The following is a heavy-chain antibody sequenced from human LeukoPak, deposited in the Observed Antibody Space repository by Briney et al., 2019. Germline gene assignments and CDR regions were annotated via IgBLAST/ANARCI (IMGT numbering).Heavy chain of an antibody. CDR1: GYTFTSYG. Sequence: ASVKVSCKAYGYTFTSYGISWVRQAPGQGLEWMGWINPNSGGTNYAQKFQGWVTMTRDTSISIAYMELSRLRSDDTAVYYCARDRLDYYGSGSPWDGMDVWGQGTTVTVSS. CDR3: ARDRLDYYGSGSPWDGMDV. D-gene: IGHD3-10*01. J-gene: IGHJ6*02. V-gene: IGHV1-2*04. CDR2: INPNSGGT.